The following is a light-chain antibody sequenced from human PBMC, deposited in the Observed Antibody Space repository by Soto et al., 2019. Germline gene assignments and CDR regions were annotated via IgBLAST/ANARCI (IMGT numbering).Light chain of an antibody. CDR3: MQPLHNPLT. Sequence: DIVMTQSPLSLPVAPGEPASISCRSSQSLLFSNGYHYLHWYLQRPGQSPQLLIYLTSNRAPGVPDRLSGSVSGTDFTLNISRVEAEDVGVYYCMQPLHNPLTFGGGTKVEI. CDR2: LTS. J-gene: IGKJ4*01. V-gene: IGKV2-28*01. CDR1: QSLLFSNGYHY.